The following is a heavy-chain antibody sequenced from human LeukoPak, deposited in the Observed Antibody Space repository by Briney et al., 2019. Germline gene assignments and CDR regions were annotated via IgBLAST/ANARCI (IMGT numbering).Heavy chain of an antibody. Sequence: GRSLRLSCAASGFTFSSYWMHRVRQAPGKGLVWVSRINSHGSSTTYADSVEGRFTISRDNAENTLYLQMNSLRAEDTAVYYCARERLLPFDYWGQGTLVTVSS. CDR1: GFTFSSYW. V-gene: IGHV3-74*01. CDR3: ARERLLPFDY. D-gene: IGHD2-15*01. J-gene: IGHJ4*02. CDR2: INSHGSST.